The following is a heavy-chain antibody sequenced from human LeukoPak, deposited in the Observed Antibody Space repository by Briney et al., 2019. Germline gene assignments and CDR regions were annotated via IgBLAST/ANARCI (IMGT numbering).Heavy chain of an antibody. V-gene: IGHV4-39*07. CDR1: GGSISSSSYY. J-gene: IGHJ4*02. CDR3: ARDGEVLADYYDSSG. CDR2: IYYSGST. D-gene: IGHD3-22*01. Sequence: SETLSLTCTVSGGSISSSSYYWGWIRQPPGKGLEWIGSIYYSGSTYYNPSLKSRVTISADTSKNQFSLKLSSVTAADTAVYYCARDGEVLADYYDSSGWGQGTLVTVSS.